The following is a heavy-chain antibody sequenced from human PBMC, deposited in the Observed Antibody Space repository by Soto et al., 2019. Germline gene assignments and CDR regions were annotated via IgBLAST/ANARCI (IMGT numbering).Heavy chain of an antibody. V-gene: IGHV1-18*01. CDR3: ARDTTVTTSYYYGMDV. J-gene: IGHJ6*02. CDR1: GYTFTSYG. Sequence: QVQLVQSGAEVKKPGASVKVSCKASGYTFTSYGISWVRQAPGQGLEWMGWISAYNGNTNYAQKLQGRVTMTTDTSTSTAYMELRSPRSDDTAVYYCARDTTVTTSYYYGMDVWGQGTTVTVSS. CDR2: ISAYNGNT. D-gene: IGHD4-4*01.